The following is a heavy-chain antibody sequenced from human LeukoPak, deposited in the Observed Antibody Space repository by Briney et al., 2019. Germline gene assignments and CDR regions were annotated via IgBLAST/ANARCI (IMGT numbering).Heavy chain of an antibody. V-gene: IGHV3-30*04. Sequence: GGSLRLSCAASGFTFSSYAMHWVRQAPGKGLEWVAVISYDGSNKYYADSVKGRFTISRDNSKNTLYLQMNSLRAEDTAVYYRARSSQNWNEDYWGQGTLVTVSS. J-gene: IGHJ4*02. D-gene: IGHD1-1*01. CDR3: ARSSQNWNEDY. CDR1: GFTFSSYA. CDR2: ISYDGSNK.